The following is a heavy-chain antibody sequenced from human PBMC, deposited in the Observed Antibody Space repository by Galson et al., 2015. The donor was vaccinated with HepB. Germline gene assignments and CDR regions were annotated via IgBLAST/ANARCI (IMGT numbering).Heavy chain of an antibody. Sequence: SLRLSCAASGFTFSDYYMSWIRQAPGKGLEWVSYISSCSSYTNYADSVKGRFTISRDDAKNSLYLQMNSLRAEDTAVYYCARGGRFGEFPPAYWGQGTLVTVSS. V-gene: IGHV3-11*06. J-gene: IGHJ4*02. D-gene: IGHD3-10*01. CDR2: ISSCSSYT. CDR1: GFTFSDYY. CDR3: ARGGRFGEFPPAY.